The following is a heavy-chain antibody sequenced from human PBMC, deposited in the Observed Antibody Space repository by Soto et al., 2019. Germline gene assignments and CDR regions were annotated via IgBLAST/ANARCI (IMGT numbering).Heavy chain of an antibody. J-gene: IGHJ3*01. CDR1: GFAFSDYF. D-gene: IGHD3-3*01. CDR2: TTKTGSTS. V-gene: IGHV3-11*04. Sequence: QVQLVESGGDLVKPGGSLRLSCAASGFAFSDYFMSWIRQSPGKGLEWVSYTTKTGSTSNHADSVKGRFTISRDNAKNPIYLQTTRLCAEDPAIYFCAREMSGHYFTFDLWGRGTMVPVSS. CDR3: AREMSGHYFTFDL.